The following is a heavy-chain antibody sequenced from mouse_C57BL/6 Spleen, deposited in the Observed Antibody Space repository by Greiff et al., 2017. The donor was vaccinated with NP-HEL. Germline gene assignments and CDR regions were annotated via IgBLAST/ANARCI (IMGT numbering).Heavy chain of an antibody. CDR1: GYSITSGYY. CDR3: ARDHAY. J-gene: IGHJ3*01. CDR2: ISYDGSN. Sequence: EESGPGLVKPSQSLSLTCSVTGYSITSGYYWNWIRQFPGNKLEWMGYISYDGSNNYNPSLKNRISITRDTSKNQFFLKLNSVTTEDTATYYCARDHAYWGQGTLVTVSA. V-gene: IGHV3-6*01.